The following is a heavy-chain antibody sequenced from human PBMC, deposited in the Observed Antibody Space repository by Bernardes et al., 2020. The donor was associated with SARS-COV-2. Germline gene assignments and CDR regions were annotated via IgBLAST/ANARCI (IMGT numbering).Heavy chain of an antibody. CDR3: ARGYYDFWSGSLSYYYYGMDV. D-gene: IGHD3-3*01. J-gene: IGHJ6*02. Sequence: SETLSLTCTVSGGSISSGSYYWSWIRQPAGKGLEWIGRIYTSGSTNYNPSLKSRVTISVDTSKNQFSLKLSSVTAADTAVYYCARGYYDFWSGSLSYYYYGMDVWGQGTTVTV. CDR1: GGSISSGSYY. CDR2: IYTSGST. V-gene: IGHV4-61*02.